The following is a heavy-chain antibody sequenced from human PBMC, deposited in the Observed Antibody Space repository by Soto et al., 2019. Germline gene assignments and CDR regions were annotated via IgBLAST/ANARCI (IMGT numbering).Heavy chain of an antibody. Sequence: PSETLSLTCTVSGGSISSYHWSWIRQSPGKGLEWIGYVFYTGSTKYNPALKRRVTISVDTSKKQFSLKLSSVSAADTGLYYCARSYSGTFYGYDTWGQGILVTVSS. CDR3: ARSYSGTFYGYDT. D-gene: IGHD1-26*01. CDR1: GGSISSYH. V-gene: IGHV4-59*01. J-gene: IGHJ5*02. CDR2: VFYTGST.